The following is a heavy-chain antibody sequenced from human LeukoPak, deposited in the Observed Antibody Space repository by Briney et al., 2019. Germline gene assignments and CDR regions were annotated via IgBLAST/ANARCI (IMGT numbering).Heavy chain of an antibody. CDR1: GFTFSSYW. CDR2: MKQDGSEK. J-gene: IGHJ6*03. CDR3: ARAVCSGGSCYYNHLYYYYYYMDV. D-gene: IGHD2-15*01. Sequence: GGSLRLSCAASGFTFSSYWMSWVRQAPGKGLEWVANMKQDGSEKYYVDSVKGRFTISRDNAKNSLYLQMNSLRAEDTAVYYCARAVCSGGSCYYNHLYYYYYYMDVWGKGTTVTISS. V-gene: IGHV3-7*01.